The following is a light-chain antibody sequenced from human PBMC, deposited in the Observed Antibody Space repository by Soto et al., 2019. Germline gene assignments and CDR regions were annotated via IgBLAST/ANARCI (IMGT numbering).Light chain of an antibody. Sequence: RLQDRQCVSPGKRADLACRASQSVSSNLAWYQQKPGQAPRLLIYGASTRATGIPARFSGSGSGTEFTLTLSSLQSEAVAVYYCQPYNDSGITFGQGTRLEIK. CDR3: QPYNDSGIT. CDR1: QSVSSN. CDR2: GAS. V-gene: IGKV3-15*01. J-gene: IGKJ5*01.